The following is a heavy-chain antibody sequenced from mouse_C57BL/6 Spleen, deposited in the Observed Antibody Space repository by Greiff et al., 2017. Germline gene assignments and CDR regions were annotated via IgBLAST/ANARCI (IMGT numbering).Heavy chain of an antibody. Sequence: QVQLQQPGAELVRPGTSVKLSCKASGYTFTSYWMHWVKQRPGQGLEWIGVIDPSDSYTNYNQKFKGKATLTVDTSSSTAYMQLSSLTSEDSAGYYCARKYYGSSYVFYFDYWGQGTTLTVSS. CDR2: IDPSDSYT. D-gene: IGHD1-1*01. J-gene: IGHJ2*01. CDR1: GYTFTSYW. CDR3: ARKYYGSSYVFYFDY. V-gene: IGHV1-59*01.